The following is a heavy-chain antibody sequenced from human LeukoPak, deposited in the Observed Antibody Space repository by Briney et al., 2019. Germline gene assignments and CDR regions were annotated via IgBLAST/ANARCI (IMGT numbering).Heavy chain of an antibody. CDR3: ARPAQEQLVATPFDY. D-gene: IGHD6-6*01. CDR1: GYTFTDYY. Sequence: ASVKVSCKASGYTFTDYYMHWVRQAPGQGLEWMGCINPNSGGTNYAQRFQGRVTMTRDTSISTAYMERSSLRSDDTAVYYCARPAQEQLVATPFDYWGQGSLVTASS. CDR2: INPNSGGT. V-gene: IGHV1-2*02. J-gene: IGHJ4*02.